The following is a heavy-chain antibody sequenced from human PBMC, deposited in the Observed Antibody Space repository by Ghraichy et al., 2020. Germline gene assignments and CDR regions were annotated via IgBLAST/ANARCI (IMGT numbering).Heavy chain of an antibody. V-gene: IGHV3-23*01. D-gene: IGHD1-26*01. J-gene: IGHJ3*02. CDR2: IIRSGTST. CDR3: AKDRREGGATPSEFDM. Sequence: GGSLRLSCAASGFTFYSYAMSWVRQAPGKGLEWVSGIIRSGTSTYYADSVKGRFTISRDNSKSTLNLQMNSLRAEDTAVYYCAKDRREGGATPSEFDMWGQGTMGTVSS. CDR1: GFTFYSYA.